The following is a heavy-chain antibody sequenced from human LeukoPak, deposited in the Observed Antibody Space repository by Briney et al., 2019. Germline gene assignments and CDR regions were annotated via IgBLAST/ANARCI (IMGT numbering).Heavy chain of an antibody. V-gene: IGHV3-30*18. CDR3: AKALKSSSSPDRPYDY. CDR1: GFTFSSYG. J-gene: IGHJ4*02. D-gene: IGHD6-13*01. Sequence: PGRSLRLSCAASGFTFSSYGMHWVRQAPGKGLEWVAVISYDGSNKYYADSVKGRFTISRDNSKNTLYLQMNSLRAEDTAVYYCAKALKSSSSPDRPYDYWGQGTLVTVSS. CDR2: ISYDGSNK.